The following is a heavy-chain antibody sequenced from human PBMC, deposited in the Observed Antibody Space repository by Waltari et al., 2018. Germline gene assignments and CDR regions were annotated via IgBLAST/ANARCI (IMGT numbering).Heavy chain of an antibody. Sequence: HLQESGPGLVKPSETLSLTCDVSGDSIRNSYWLWIRQSAGKGLEWIGRVYTSGSTNYNPSLRGRITVSEDTSKNQISLKMNSVTAADTAVYYCARDRREDFGDYDPLFDYWGQGVLVTVSS. CDR2: VYTSGST. V-gene: IGHV4-4*07. J-gene: IGHJ4*02. CDR3: ARDRREDFGDYDPLFDY. D-gene: IGHD4-17*01. CDR1: GDSIRNSY.